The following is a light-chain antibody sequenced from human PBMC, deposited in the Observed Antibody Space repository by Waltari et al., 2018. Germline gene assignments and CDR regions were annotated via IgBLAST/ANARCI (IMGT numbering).Light chain of an antibody. J-gene: IGLJ2*01. CDR1: SSDVGGHDY. Sequence: QSALSQPASVSGSPGQSITISCTGASSDVGGHDYVSWYQQHPGKAPKLIIRDVNNRPSGVSNRLSSSKSCHPASLTISWLQAEDEADYYCSSYSTSSSLILFGEGTKVTVL. V-gene: IGLV2-14*03. CDR3: SSYSTSSSLIL. CDR2: DVN.